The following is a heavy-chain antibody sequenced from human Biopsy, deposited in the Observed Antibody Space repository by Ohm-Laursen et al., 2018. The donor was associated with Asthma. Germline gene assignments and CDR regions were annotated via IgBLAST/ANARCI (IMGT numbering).Heavy chain of an antibody. CDR2: INPNSGAT. D-gene: IGHD2-15*01. CDR1: AYTFIGYH. J-gene: IGHJ5*02. V-gene: IGHV1-2*02. Sequence: ASVKVSCKASAYTFIGYHIHWVRQAPGEGLEWMGGINPNSGATKYAQQFQGRVTVTRDTSISTAFMELSRLRSDDTAVYYCARDRGYCSGGTCPSWFDPWGQGTLVTVSS. CDR3: ARDRGYCSGGTCPSWFDP.